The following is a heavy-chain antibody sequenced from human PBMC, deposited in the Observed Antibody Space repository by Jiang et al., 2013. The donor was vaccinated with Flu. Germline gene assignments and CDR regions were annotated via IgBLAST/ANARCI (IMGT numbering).Heavy chain of an antibody. Sequence: GKGLEWVAFIRYDGSNKYYADSVKGRFTISRDNSKNTLYLQMNSLRAEDTAVYYCAKDLQSPLYYYYYYGMDVWGQGTTVTVSS. CDR3: AKDLQSPLYYYYYYGMDV. J-gene: IGHJ6*02. V-gene: IGHV3-30*02. CDR2: IRYDGSNK.